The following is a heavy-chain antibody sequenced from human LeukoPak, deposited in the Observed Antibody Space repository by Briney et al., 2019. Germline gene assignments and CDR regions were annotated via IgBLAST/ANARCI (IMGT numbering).Heavy chain of an antibody. J-gene: IGHJ4*02. CDR1: GGSFSGYY. Sequence: IPSETLSLTCAVYGGSFSGYYWSWIRQPPGKGLEWIGEINHSGSTNYNPSLKSRVSISLDTSKNQFSLKLNSVTAADTAVYYCASQLGGTTFHWGQGTLVTVSS. D-gene: IGHD1-1*01. V-gene: IGHV4-34*01. CDR3: ASQLGGTTFH. CDR2: INHSGST.